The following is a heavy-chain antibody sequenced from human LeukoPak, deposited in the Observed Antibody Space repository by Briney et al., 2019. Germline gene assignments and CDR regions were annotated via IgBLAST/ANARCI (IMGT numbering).Heavy chain of an antibody. V-gene: IGHV4-34*01. CDR3: ARDGTGSYGLDY. D-gene: IGHD1-26*01. Sequence: PSETLSLTCAVYGGSFSGYYWSWIRQPPGKGLEWIGEINHSGSTNYNPSLKSRVTISVDTSKNQFSLTLSSVTAADTAVYYCARDGTGSYGLDYWGQGTLVTVSS. CDR2: INHSGST. J-gene: IGHJ4*02. CDR1: GGSFSGYY.